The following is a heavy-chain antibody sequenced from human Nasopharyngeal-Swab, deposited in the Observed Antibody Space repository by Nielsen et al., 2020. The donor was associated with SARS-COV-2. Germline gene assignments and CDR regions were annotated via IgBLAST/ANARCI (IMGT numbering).Heavy chain of an antibody. CDR3: VRREYSNRLDP. CDR2: IHYGGGT. CDR1: GGSMSSSGYH. D-gene: IGHD2/OR15-2a*01. Sequence: GSLRLSCTVAGGSMSSSGYHWGWIRQPPGKGLEWIGSIHYGGGTYYNPSLSRRVTLAVDASRNQFSLTVTSVTAADTALYYCVRREYSNRLDPWGQGTLVTASS. V-gene: IGHV4-39*01. J-gene: IGHJ5*02.